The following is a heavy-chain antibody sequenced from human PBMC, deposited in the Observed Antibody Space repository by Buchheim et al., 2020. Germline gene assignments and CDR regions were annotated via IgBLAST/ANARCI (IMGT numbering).Heavy chain of an antibody. CDR1: GFTFSDYY. CDR3: ARRSRTSTNWLDP. J-gene: IGHJ5*02. V-gene: IGHV3-11*01. Sequence: QVQLVESGGGLVKPGGSLRLSCAASGFTFSDYYMNWIRQAPGKGLEWVSYISTTAGTIHYADSVKGRFTISRDNTKNFLYLQMNNLRVEDTAVYYCARRSRTSTNWLDPWGQGTL. D-gene: IGHD2-2*01. CDR2: ISTTAGTI.